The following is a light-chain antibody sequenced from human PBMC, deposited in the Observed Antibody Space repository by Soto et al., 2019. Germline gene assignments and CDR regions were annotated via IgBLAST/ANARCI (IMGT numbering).Light chain of an antibody. CDR1: QSVSSN. CDR3: QQYNKWPPYT. J-gene: IGKJ2*01. Sequence: EIVMTQSPANLSVSPGERATLSCRASQSVSSNLAWYQQKPGQGPRLLIYGASTRATSIPARFSGSGSGTEFTLTINGLQSEDCAVYYCQQYNKWPPYTFGQGTKLEIK. CDR2: GAS. V-gene: IGKV3-15*01.